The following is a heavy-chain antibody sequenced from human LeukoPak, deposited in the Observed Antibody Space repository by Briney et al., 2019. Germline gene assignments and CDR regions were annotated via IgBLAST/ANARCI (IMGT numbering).Heavy chain of an antibody. V-gene: IGHV1-46*01. J-gene: IGHJ4*02. CDR1: GYTFTNNY. CDR2: IYPRDGST. CDR3: ARTAARRFDY. D-gene: IGHD6-6*01. Sequence: GASVKVSCKASGYTFTNNYLHWVRQAPGQGLEWMGMIYPRDGSTSYAQNFQGRVTVTRDTSTSTVYMELSSLRSDDTAVYYCARTAARRFDYWGQGTLVTVSS.